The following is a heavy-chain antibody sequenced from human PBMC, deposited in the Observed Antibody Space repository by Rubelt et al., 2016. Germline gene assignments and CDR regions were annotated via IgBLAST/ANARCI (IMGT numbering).Heavy chain of an antibody. Sequence: QVQLVQSGAEVKKPGASVKVSCKASGYTFTSYGISWVRQAPGQGLEWMGWISAYNGNTNYAQKLQGRGTMTTDTSTSTAYMELSSLRSDDTAVYYCAGCYGSGSYGNWFDPWGQGTLVTVSS. V-gene: IGHV1-18*01. D-gene: IGHD3-10*01. J-gene: IGHJ5*02. CDR1: GYTFTSYG. CDR3: AGCYGSGSYGNWFDP. CDR2: ISAYNGNT.